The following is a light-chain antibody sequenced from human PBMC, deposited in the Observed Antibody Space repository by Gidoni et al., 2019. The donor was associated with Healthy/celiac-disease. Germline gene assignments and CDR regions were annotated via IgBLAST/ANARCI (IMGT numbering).Light chain of an antibody. CDR2: EVS. V-gene: IGLV2-14*01. CDR3: SSYTSSSTYV. Sequence: QSALTKPASVSGSPGQSITISCNGTSSDVGGYNYVSWYQQHPGKAPKLMIYEVSNRPSGVSNRFSGSKSGNTASLTISGLQAEDEADYYCSSYTSSSTYVFGTGTKVTVL. J-gene: IGLJ1*01. CDR1: SSDVGGYNY.